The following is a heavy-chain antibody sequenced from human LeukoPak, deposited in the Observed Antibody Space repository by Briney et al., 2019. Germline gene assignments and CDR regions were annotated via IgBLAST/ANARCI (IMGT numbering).Heavy chain of an antibody. Sequence: SETLPLTCTISGGSVSDYYWSWIRQSPGKGLEWIGYIYYTGSTTYNPSLKSRVTISADTSKNQFSLKLSSVTAADTAVYYCASRKLGNDYWGQGTLVTVSS. CDR1: GGSVSDYY. V-gene: IGHV4-59*02. J-gene: IGHJ4*02. CDR2: IYYTGST. CDR3: ASRKLGNDY. D-gene: IGHD7-27*01.